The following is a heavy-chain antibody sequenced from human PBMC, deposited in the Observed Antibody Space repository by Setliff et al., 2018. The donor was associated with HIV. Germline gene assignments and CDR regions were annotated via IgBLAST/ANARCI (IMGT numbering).Heavy chain of an antibody. CDR1: GYTFTSYY. J-gene: IGHJ6*03. Sequence: GASVKVSCKASGYTFTSYYLHWLRQAPGQGLEWMGISYPSDGRTQYAQKFQGRVTMTRDTSTSTAYMELNSLSSEDTAVYYCARGESSYYYYYMDVWGTGTTVTVSS. CDR3: ARGESSYYYYYMDV. V-gene: IGHV1-46*01. CDR2: SYPSDGRT.